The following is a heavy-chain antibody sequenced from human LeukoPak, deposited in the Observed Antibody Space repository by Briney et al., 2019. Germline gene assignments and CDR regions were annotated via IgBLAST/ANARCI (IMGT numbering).Heavy chain of an antibody. V-gene: IGHV3-21*01. D-gene: IGHD3-10*02. CDR1: GFTFTIYT. J-gene: IGHJ4*02. Sequence: GGSLRLSCAASGFTFTIYTMNWVRQAPGRGLEWVSSISSTGNNIYYADSVKGRFTISRDNAKVSLYLEMNSLRAEDTAVYYCARAVPKTPPDYWGQGTLVTVSS. CDR2: ISSTGNNI. CDR3: ARAVPKTPPDY.